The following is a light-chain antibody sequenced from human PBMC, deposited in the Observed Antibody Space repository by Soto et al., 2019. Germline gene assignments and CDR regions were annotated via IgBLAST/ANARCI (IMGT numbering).Light chain of an antibody. CDR3: QLYDNWPPP. CDR1: QSVSSN. CDR2: GAS. V-gene: IGKV3-15*01. J-gene: IGKJ2*01. Sequence: EIVMTQSPATLSVSPGERATLSCRASQSVSSNLAWYQQKPGQAPRLLIYGASTRATGIPARFSGSGSGTEFTLTISSLQSEDFAVYYCQLYDNWPPPFGQGTKLEI.